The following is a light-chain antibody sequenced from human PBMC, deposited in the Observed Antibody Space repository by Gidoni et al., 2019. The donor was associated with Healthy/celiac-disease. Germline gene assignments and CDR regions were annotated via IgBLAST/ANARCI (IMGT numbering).Light chain of an antibody. CDR1: QSVSSSY. J-gene: IGKJ4*01. V-gene: IGKV3-20*01. Sequence: DMVLTQSPGTLSLSPGERATLSCRASQSVSSSYLAWYQQKPGQAPRLLIYGASSRATGIPDRFSGSGSGTDFTLTISRLEPEDFAVYYCQQYDSSPLTFGGGTKVEIK. CDR3: QQYDSSPLT. CDR2: GAS.